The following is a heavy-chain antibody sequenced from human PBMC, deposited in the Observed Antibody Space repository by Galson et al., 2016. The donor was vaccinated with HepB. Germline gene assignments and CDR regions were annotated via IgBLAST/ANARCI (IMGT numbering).Heavy chain of an antibody. D-gene: IGHD1-1*01. Sequence: PALVKPTQTLTLTCTFSGFSLRTSGVGVGWVRQPPGKALEWLALIYWDGDERYSPSLKTRLTITKDTSKNQVVLTMTNMDPLDTGTYYCAHSLPAFGSDLVYWADGGGNWSLGLDYWGQGTLVTVSS. J-gene: IGHJ4*02. V-gene: IGHV2-5*02. CDR2: IYWDGDE. CDR1: GFSLRTSGVG. CDR3: AHSLPAFGSDLVYWADGGGNWSLGLDY.